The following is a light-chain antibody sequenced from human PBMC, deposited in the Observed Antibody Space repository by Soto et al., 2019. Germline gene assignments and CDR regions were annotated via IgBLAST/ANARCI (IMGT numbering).Light chain of an antibody. Sequence: QSALTQPPSVSGAPGQRVTISCTGTSSNIGAGYDVHWYQQFSGTAPRLLIYDNNNRPSGVPDRFSASKSGTSASLAITGLQAEDEADYYCQSYDSSLSGSTVFGTGTKVTVL. CDR2: DNN. CDR1: SSNIGAGYD. V-gene: IGLV1-40*01. J-gene: IGLJ1*01. CDR3: QSYDSSLSGSTV.